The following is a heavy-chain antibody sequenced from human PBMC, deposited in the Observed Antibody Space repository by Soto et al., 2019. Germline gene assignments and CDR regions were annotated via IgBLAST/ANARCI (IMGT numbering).Heavy chain of an antibody. D-gene: IGHD3-10*01. CDR1: GFSLSNARMG. CDR2: IFSNDEK. J-gene: IGHJ5*02. V-gene: IGHV2-26*01. CDR3: ARSITLVRGLLDP. Sequence: QVTLKESGPVLVKPTETLTLTCTVSGFSLSNARMGVSWIRQPPGKALEWLAHIFSNDEKSYSTSLKSRLTLSNDTSKRRVVLTMTNMDPVDTATYYSARSITLVRGLLDPWGQGTLVTVSS.